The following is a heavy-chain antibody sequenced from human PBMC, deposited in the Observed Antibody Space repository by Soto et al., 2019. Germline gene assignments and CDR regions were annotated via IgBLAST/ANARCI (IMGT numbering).Heavy chain of an antibody. CDR2: IYYSGST. CDR1: GGSISSYY. V-gene: IGHV4-59*01. Sequence: PSETLSLICTVSGGSISSYYWSWIRQPPGKGLERIGYIYYSGSTNYNPSLKSRVTISVDTSKNQFSLKLSSVTAADTAVYYCARVTGTTLSSWFDPWGQGTLVTVSS. D-gene: IGHD1-7*01. CDR3: ARVTGTTLSSWFDP. J-gene: IGHJ5*02.